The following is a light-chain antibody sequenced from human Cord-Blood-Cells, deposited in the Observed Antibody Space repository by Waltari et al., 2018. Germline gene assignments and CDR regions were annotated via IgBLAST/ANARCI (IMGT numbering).Light chain of an antibody. Sequence: SYVLTQPPSVSVAPGKTARITCGGNNIGSKSVHWYQQKPGQAPVLVIYYDSDRTSGSPEGFSGSNAGNTATLTISRVEAGDEADYYCQVWDSSSDHVVFGGGTKLTVL. CDR1: NIGSKS. CDR2: YDS. CDR3: QVWDSSSDHVV. V-gene: IGLV3-21*04. J-gene: IGLJ2*01.